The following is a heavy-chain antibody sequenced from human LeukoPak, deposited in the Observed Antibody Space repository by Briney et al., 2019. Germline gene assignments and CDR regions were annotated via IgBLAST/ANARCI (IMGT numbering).Heavy chain of an antibody. Sequence: GASAKVSCKASGGTFSSYAISWVRQAPGQGLEWMGGIIPIFGTANYAQKFQGRVTITADESTSTAYMELSSLRSEDTAVYYCARPDIVVVPAASDYYYYGMDVWGQGTTVTVSS. CDR2: IIPIFGTA. CDR3: ARPDIVVVPAASDYYYYGMDV. D-gene: IGHD2-2*01. CDR1: GGTFSSYA. V-gene: IGHV1-69*13. J-gene: IGHJ6*02.